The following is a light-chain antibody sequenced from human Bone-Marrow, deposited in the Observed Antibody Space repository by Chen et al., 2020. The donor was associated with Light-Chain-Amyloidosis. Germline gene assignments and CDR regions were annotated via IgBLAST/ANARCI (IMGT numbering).Light chain of an antibody. CDR3: QQYNTDFRT. J-gene: IGKJ1*01. CDR1: QSISIY. Sequence: DIQVTQSPSTLSASLGDSVTITCRASQSISIYLAWYQQKPGTAPNLLIYRASNLQTGVPSRFSGSGSGTEFTLTISGLQPDDFATYYCQQYNTDFRTFGQGTKVEIK. V-gene: IGKV1-5*03. CDR2: RAS.